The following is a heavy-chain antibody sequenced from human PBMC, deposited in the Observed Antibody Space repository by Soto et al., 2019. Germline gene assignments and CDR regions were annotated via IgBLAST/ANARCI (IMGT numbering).Heavy chain of an antibody. CDR2: IIPIFGTA. D-gene: IGHD3-22*01. CDR1: GGTFSSYA. J-gene: IGHJ4*02. CDR3: AGHYYDSSGYYTSRFDY. V-gene: IGHV1-69*13. Sequence: SVKVSCKASGGTFSSYAISWVRQAPGQGLEWVGGIIPIFGTANYAQKFQGRVTITADESTSTAYMELSSLRSEDTAVYYCAGHYYDSSGYYTSRFDYWGQGTLVTVSS.